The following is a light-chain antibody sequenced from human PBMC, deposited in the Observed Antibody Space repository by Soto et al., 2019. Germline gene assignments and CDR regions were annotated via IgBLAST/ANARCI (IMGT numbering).Light chain of an antibody. CDR2: AAS. V-gene: IGKV1-39*01. CDR3: QQSYTTPHT. J-gene: IGKJ2*01. CDR1: QAIGSY. Sequence: IQLTQSPPSLSASVGDRVTVTCRASQAIGSYLTWYQQKPGKAPNLLIYAASSLQSGAPSRFSGSGSGTDFTLIISSLQPEDFATYYCQQSYTTPHTFGQGTKLEIK.